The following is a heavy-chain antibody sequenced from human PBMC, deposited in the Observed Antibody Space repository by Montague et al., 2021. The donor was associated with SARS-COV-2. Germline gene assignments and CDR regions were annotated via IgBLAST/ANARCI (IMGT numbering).Heavy chain of an antibody. CDR2: IYHTGNT. D-gene: IGHD1-26*01. J-gene: IGHJ4*01. CDR3: ANFYSGSYNY. Sequence: SETLSLTCTVSRGSLRLTSYHWGWIRQPPGKGLEWIGSIYHTGNTYYDPSLESRVTMSVDNSKNQFSLMLTPVTAADTAVYYCANFYSGSYNYWGHGSLVTVSS. V-gene: IGHV4-39*01. CDR1: RGSLRLTSYH.